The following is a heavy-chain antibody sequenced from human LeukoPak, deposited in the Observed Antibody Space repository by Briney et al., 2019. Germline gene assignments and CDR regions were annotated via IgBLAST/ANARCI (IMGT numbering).Heavy chain of an antibody. CDR3: VKPGGYFGYYFYGMDV. V-gene: IGHV3-64D*09. Sequence: GGSLRLSCSASGFTFSSYAMHWVRQAPGKGLEYVSAISSNGGSTYYADSVKGRFTISRDNSKNTLYLQMSSLRAEDTAVYYYVKPGGYFGYYFYGMDVWGQGTTVTVSS. D-gene: IGHD3-9*01. CDR1: GFTFSSYA. CDR2: ISSNGGST. J-gene: IGHJ6*02.